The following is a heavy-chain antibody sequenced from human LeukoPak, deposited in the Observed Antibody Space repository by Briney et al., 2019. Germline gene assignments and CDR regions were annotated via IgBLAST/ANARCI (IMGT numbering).Heavy chain of an antibody. J-gene: IGHJ5*02. CDR2: INPNSGGT. CDR1: GYTFTSYG. Sequence: ASVKVSCKASGYTFTSYGISWVRQAPGQGLEWMGRINPNSGGTNYAQKFQGRVTMTRDTSISTAYMELSRLRSDDTAVYYCARDRLAGNNWFDPWGQGTLVTVSS. CDR3: ARDRLAGNNWFDP. V-gene: IGHV1-2*06. D-gene: IGHD6-19*01.